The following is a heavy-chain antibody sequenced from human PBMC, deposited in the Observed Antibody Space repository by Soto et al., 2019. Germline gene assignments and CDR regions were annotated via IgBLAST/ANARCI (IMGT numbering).Heavy chain of an antibody. V-gene: IGHV3-66*01. Sequence: RGSLRLSCAASGFTVSSNYMSWVRQAPGKGLEWVSVIYSGGSTYYADSVKGRFTISRDNSKNTLYLQMNSLRAEDTAVYYCARAAAGTFAFDIWGQGTMVTVSS. CDR1: GFTVSSNY. J-gene: IGHJ3*02. CDR2: IYSGGST. CDR3: ARAAAGTFAFDI. D-gene: IGHD6-13*01.